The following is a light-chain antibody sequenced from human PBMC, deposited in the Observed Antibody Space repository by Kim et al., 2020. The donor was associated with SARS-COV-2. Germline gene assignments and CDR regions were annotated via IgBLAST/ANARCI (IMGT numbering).Light chain of an antibody. CDR1: QSGTTN. CDR3: QQYHNWPQWT. V-gene: IGKV3-15*01. J-gene: IGKJ1*01. Sequence: PQQKANMYHRASQSGTTNSAWYPQKPGQPPRLLIYGASTRATGSPGRFRGSGSGTHFTLTLGSLQSEDCASYYCQQYHNWPQWTFGQGTKVDI. CDR2: GAS.